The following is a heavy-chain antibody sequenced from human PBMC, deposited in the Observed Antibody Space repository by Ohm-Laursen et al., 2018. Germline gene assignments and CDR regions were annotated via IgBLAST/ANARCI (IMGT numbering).Heavy chain of an antibody. CDR1: GFTFSTYW. Sequence: GSLRLSCTASGFTFSTYWMGWAAKAPGKGLRGVATIKEDGSEKYYVDSVKGRFTISRDNAKNSLYLQMNSLRAEDTAVYYCARAGILRWPEYFQHWGQGTLVTVSS. J-gene: IGHJ1*01. D-gene: IGHD4-23*01. V-gene: IGHV3-7*01. CDR2: IKEDGSEK. CDR3: ARAGILRWPEYFQH.